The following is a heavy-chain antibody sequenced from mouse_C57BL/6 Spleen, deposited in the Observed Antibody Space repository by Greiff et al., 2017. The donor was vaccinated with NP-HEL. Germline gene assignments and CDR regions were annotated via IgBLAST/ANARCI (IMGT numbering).Heavy chain of an antibody. Sequence: VQLQQPGAELVRPGSSVKLSCKASGYTFTSYWMHWVKQRPIQGLEWIGNIDPSDSETHYNQKFKDKATLTVDKSSSTAYMQLSSLTSEDSAVYYCARNYYDYDGGYYAMDYWGQGTSVTVSS. CDR1: GYTFTSYW. CDR2: IDPSDSET. CDR3: ARNYYDYDGGYYAMDY. V-gene: IGHV1-52*01. D-gene: IGHD2-4*01. J-gene: IGHJ4*01.